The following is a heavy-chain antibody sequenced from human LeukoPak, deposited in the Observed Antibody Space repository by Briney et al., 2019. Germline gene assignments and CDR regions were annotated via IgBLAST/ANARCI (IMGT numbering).Heavy chain of an antibody. CDR1: GGTFTSYA. Sequence: VKVSCKPSGGTFTSYATSWVRQAPRHRPEWRGGIIPIFGTANYAQKYQPRVTITADKSTSTAYMELSSLRSEDTAVYYCARLGGIAAAGTFDYWGQGTLVTV. V-gene: IGHV1-69*13. D-gene: IGHD6-13*01. CDR2: IIPIFGTA. CDR3: ARLGGIAAAGTFDY. J-gene: IGHJ4*02.